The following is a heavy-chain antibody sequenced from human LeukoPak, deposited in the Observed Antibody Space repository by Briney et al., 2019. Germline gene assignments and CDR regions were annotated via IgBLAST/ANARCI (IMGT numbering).Heavy chain of an antibody. J-gene: IGHJ4*02. V-gene: IGHV1-2*02. D-gene: IGHD2-15*01. CDR2: INPKSGGT. CDR3: SRDSGYCSGGSCWYFDF. CDR1: GYTFTGYY. Sequence: ASVKVSCKASGYTFTGYYMHWVRQAPGQGLEWMGWINPKSGGTNYPQKFQGRVTMTRDTSISTAYMELSRLRSDDAAVYYCSRDSGYCSGGSCWYFDFWGQGNLVTVSA.